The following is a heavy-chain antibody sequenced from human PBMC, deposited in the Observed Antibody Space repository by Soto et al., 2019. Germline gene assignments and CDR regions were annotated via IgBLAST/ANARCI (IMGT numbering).Heavy chain of an antibody. V-gene: IGHV1-8*01. Sequence: ASVKVSCKASGYTFTSYDINWVRQATGQGLEWMGWMNPNSGNTGYAQKFQGRVTMTRNTSISTAYMELSSLRSEDTAVYYCARRRGYYDSSGYSPKGDYWGQGTLVTVSS. CDR3: ARRRGYYDSSGYSPKGDY. CDR2: MNPNSGNT. CDR1: GYTFTSYD. D-gene: IGHD3-22*01. J-gene: IGHJ4*02.